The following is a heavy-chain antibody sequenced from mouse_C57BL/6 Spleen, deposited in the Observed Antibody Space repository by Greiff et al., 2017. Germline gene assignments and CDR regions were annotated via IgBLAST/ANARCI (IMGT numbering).Heavy chain of an antibody. J-gene: IGHJ1*03. CDR3: ARWLLRDWYFDV. V-gene: IGHV1-26*01. D-gene: IGHD2-3*01. CDR2: INPNNGGT. Sequence: VQLQQSGPELVKPGASVKISCKASGYTFTDYYMNWVKQSHGKSLEWIGDINPNNGGTSYNQKFKGKATLTVDKSSSTAYMELRSLTSEDSAVYYWARWLLRDWYFDVWGTGTTVTVSS. CDR1: GYTFTDYY.